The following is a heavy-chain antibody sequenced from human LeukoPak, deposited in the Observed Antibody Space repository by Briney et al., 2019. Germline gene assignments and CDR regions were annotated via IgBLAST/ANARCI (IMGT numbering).Heavy chain of an antibody. J-gene: IGHJ5*02. CDR3: ARSRIAALGWFDP. CDR1: GYSISSGYY. Sequence: SETLSLTCTVSGYSISSGYYWGWIRQPPGKGLEWIGSIYHSGSTYYNPSLKTRVTISVDTSKNQFSLKLSSVTAADTAVYYCARSRIAALGWFDPWGQGTLVTVSS. V-gene: IGHV4-38-2*02. D-gene: IGHD6-6*01. CDR2: IYHSGST.